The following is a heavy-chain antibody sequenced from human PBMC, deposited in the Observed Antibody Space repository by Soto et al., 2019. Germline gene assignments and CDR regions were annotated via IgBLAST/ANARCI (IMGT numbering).Heavy chain of an antibody. CDR2: INHSGST. V-gene: IGHV4-34*01. CDR1: GGSFSGYY. CDR3: ARLKQLVLYYYYGMDV. J-gene: IGHJ6*02. D-gene: IGHD6-6*01. Sequence: KSSETLSLTCAVYGGSFSGYYWSWIRQPPGKGLEWIGEINHSGSTNYNPSLKSRVTISVDTSKNQFSLKLSSVTAADTAVYYCARLKQLVLYYYYGMDVWGQGTTVTVSS.